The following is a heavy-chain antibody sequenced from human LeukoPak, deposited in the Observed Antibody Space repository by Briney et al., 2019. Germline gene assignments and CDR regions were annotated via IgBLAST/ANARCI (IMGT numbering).Heavy chain of an antibody. D-gene: IGHD3-10*01. J-gene: IGHJ3*02. Sequence: PGGSLRLSCAASGFTFSNYWMHWVRQAPGKGLVWVSRINSDGINTSYADSVKGRFTISRDNSKNTLYLQMNSLRAEDTAVYYCARDEAFGAFDIWGQGTMVTVSS. V-gene: IGHV3-74*01. CDR2: INSDGINT. CDR1: GFTFSNYW. CDR3: ARDEAFGAFDI.